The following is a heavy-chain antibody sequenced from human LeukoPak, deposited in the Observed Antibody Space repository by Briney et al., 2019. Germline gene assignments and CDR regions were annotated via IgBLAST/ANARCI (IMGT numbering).Heavy chain of an antibody. J-gene: IGHJ4*02. CDR1: GFTFSSYS. V-gene: IGHV3-21*01. Sequence: PGGSLRLSCAASGFTFSSYSMNWVRQAPGKGLEWVSSISSSSSYIYYADSVKGRFTISRDNAKNSLYLQMNSLRAEDTAVYYCARGGNWYSSGYFDYWGQGTLVTVSS. D-gene: IGHD6-19*01. CDR2: ISSSSSYI. CDR3: ARGGNWYSSGYFDY.